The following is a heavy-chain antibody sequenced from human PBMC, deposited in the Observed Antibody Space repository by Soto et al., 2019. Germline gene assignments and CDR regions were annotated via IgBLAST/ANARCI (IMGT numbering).Heavy chain of an antibody. CDR2: INPNSGDT. CDR1: GYTFTGYC. D-gene: IGHD5-12*01. Sequence: ASVKVSCKASGYTFTGYCMHWVRQAPGQGLEWMGWINPNSGDTNYAQKFQGWVTMTRDTSISTAYMELSRLKSDDTAVYFCARGGGGSYDSPYYWGQGTLVTVSS. CDR3: ARGGGGSYDSPYY. J-gene: IGHJ4*02. V-gene: IGHV1-2*04.